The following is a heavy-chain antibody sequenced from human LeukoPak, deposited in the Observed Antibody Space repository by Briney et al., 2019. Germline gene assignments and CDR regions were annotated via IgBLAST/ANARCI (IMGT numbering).Heavy chain of an antibody. V-gene: IGHV1-2*02. CDR3: ARETAHYYDSSGYENWFDP. J-gene: IGHJ5*02. CDR1: GYTFTGYY. D-gene: IGHD3-22*01. CDR2: INPNSGGT. Sequence: ASAKVSCKASGYTFTGYYMLWVRQAPGQGLEWMGWINPNSGGTNYAQKFQGRVTMTRDTSISTAYMELSRLRSDDTAVYYCARETAHYYDSSGYENWFDPWGQGTLVTVSS.